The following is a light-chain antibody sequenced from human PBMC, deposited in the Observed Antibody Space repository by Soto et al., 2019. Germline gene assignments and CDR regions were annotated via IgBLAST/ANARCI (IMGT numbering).Light chain of an antibody. V-gene: IGLV1-47*02. Sequence: QAVLPQPPSASGTPGQTVTISCSGSSFNIGFNYVYWYQQLQGMAPKLLIHSNDERPSGVPDRFSGSKSGTSASLAISGLRHEDEAEYYCAAWDDSLSGGVFGTGTKVT. CDR2: SND. J-gene: IGLJ1*01. CDR3: AAWDDSLSGGV. CDR1: SFNIGFNY.